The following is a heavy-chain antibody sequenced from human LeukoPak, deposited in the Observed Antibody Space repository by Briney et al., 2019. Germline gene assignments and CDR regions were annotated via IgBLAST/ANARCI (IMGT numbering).Heavy chain of an antibody. CDR2: INHSGST. CDR1: GGSFSGYY. D-gene: IGHD3-3*01. CDR3: ARMTDFGVVIAHFDY. V-gene: IGHV4-34*01. J-gene: IGHJ4*02. Sequence: SETLSLTCAVYGGSFSGYYWSWIRQPPGKGLEWIGEINHSGSTNYNPSPKSRVTISVDTSKNQFSLKLSSVTAADTAVYYCARMTDFGVVIAHFDYWGQGTLVTVSS.